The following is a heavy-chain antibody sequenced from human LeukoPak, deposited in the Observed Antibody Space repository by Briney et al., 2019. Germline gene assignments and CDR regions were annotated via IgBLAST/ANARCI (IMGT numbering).Heavy chain of an antibody. J-gene: IGHJ6*03. Sequence: SETLSLTCTVSGGSISSYYWSWIRQPAGKGLEWIGRIYTSGSTNHNPSLKSRVTISVDKAKNQSSLKLSSVTAGDTAVYYCARDCSGGSCYPHYYYMDVWGKGTTVTVSS. CDR3: ARDCSGGSCYPHYYYMDV. CDR1: GGSISSYY. D-gene: IGHD2-15*01. V-gene: IGHV4-4*07. CDR2: IYTSGST.